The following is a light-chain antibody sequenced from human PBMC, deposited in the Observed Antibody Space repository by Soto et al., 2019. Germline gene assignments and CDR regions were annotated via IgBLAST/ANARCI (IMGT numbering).Light chain of an antibody. V-gene: IGKV1-12*01. Sequence: DIQMTQSPSSVSASVGDRFTITCRASQAIDSWLAWYQQKPGEAPKPLIFTGSLLHMGVPPRLSGSGSGTDFTLTISSLKPEDYETYYCYQTLNFPTTFGQGTKVDIK. CDR3: YQTLNFPTT. J-gene: IGKJ1*01. CDR1: QAIDSW. CDR2: TGS.